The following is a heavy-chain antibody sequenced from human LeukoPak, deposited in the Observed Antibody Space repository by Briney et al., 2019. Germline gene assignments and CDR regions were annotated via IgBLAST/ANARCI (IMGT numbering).Heavy chain of an antibody. Sequence: GSLRLSCAASGFTFSSYAMSWIRQPPGKGLEWIGEINHSGSTNYNPSLKSRVTISVDTSKNQFSLKLSSVTAADTAVYYCARGLKRYYYYGMDVWGQGTTVTVSS. V-gene: IGHV4-34*01. CDR2: INHSGST. CDR1: GFTFSSYA. CDR3: ARGLKRYYYYGMDV. J-gene: IGHJ6*02.